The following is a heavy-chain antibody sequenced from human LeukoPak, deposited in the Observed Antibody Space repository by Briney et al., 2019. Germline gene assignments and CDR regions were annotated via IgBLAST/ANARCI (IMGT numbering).Heavy chain of an antibody. CDR1: GFTFSSYG. D-gene: IGHD6-19*01. Sequence: GGSLRLSCAASGFTFSSYGMSWVRQAPGKGLEWVSAISGSGGSTYYADSVKGRFTISRDNSKNTLYLQMNSLRAEDTAVYYCAKDYAISSGWHPDDPYFDYWGQGTLVTVSS. J-gene: IGHJ4*02. CDR2: ISGSGGST. CDR3: AKDYAISSGWHPDDPYFDY. V-gene: IGHV3-23*01.